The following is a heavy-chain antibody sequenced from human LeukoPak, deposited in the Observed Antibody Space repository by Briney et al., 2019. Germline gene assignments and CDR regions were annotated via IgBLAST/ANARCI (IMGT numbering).Heavy chain of an antibody. D-gene: IGHD1-26*01. V-gene: IGHV3-21*04. CDR2: ISSSSSYI. CDR1: GFTFSNDV. CDR3: AKDPNPRELLDGFDY. Sequence: PGGSLRLSCAASGFTFSNDVMNWVRQAPGKGLEWVSSISSSSSYIYYADSVKGRFTISRDNSKNTLYLQMNSLRAEDTAVYYCAKDPNPRELLDGFDYWGQGTLVTVSS. J-gene: IGHJ4*02.